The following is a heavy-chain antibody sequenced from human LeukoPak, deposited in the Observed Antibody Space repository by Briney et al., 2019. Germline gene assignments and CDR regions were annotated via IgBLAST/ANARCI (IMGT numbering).Heavy chain of an antibody. Sequence: ASVKVSCTASGYTFTGYYMHWVRQAPGQGLEWMGWINPNSGGTNYAQKFQGWVTMTRDTSISTAYMELSRLRSDDTAVYYCARGRLVGYYDFWSGYYLEHYFDYWGQGTLVTVSS. CDR1: GYTFTGYY. D-gene: IGHD3-3*01. CDR3: ARGRLVGYYDFWSGYYLEHYFDY. J-gene: IGHJ4*02. V-gene: IGHV1-2*04. CDR2: INPNSGGT.